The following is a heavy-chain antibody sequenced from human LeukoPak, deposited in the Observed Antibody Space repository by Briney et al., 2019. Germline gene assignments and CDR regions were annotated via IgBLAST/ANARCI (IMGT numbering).Heavy chain of an antibody. J-gene: IGHJ1*01. D-gene: IGHD1-26*01. CDR3: ARDLMGASTAYFHP. CDR2: ISSRSRYV. Sequence: PGGSLRLSCAVSGFTFSSYSMKWVRQAPGKGGEWGASISSRSRYVYYAGYVKGRFTISRDDAKNSLYRQMNSQRGAGTAVYYCARDLMGASTAYFHPWGPGSLVTVSS. V-gene: IGHV3-21*01. CDR1: GFTFSSYS.